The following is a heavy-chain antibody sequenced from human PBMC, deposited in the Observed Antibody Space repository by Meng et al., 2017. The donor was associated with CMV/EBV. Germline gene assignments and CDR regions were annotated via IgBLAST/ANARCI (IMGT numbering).Heavy chain of an antibody. CDR3: TRRSSSNDY. D-gene: IGHD6-6*01. Sequence: GESLKISCAASGFTFSGSAMHWVRQASGKGLEWVGRIRSKANSYATAYAASVKGRFTISRDDSKNTAYLQMNSLKTGDTAVYYCTRRSSSNDYWGQGTLVTVSS. CDR1: GFTFSGSA. CDR2: IRSKANSYAT. V-gene: IGHV3-73*01. J-gene: IGHJ4*02.